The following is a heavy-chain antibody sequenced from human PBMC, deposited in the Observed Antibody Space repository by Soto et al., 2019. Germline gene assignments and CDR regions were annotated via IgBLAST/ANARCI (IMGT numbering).Heavy chain of an antibody. CDR3: ARSVDIVATTPPPYYYYYMDV. Sequence: ASVKVSCKASGYTFTGYYMHWVRQAPGQGLEWMGWINPNSGGTNYAQKFQGWVTMTRDTSISTANMELSRLRSDDTAVYYCARSVDIVATTPPPYYYYYMDVWGKGTTVTVSS. V-gene: IGHV1-2*04. J-gene: IGHJ6*03. CDR2: INPNSGGT. CDR1: GYTFTGYY. D-gene: IGHD5-12*01.